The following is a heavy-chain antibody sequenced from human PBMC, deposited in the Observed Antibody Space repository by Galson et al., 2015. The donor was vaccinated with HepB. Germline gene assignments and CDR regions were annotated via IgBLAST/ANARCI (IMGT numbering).Heavy chain of an antibody. Sequence: SLRLSCAASGFSFSIYSMNWVRQAPGKGLEWVSVIYSGGSTYYADSVKGRFTISRDNSKNTLYLQMNSLRAEDTAVYYCARYGSSGWYWGQGTLVTVSS. D-gene: IGHD6-19*01. J-gene: IGHJ4*02. CDR1: GFSFSIYS. V-gene: IGHV3-53*01. CDR3: ARYGSSGWY. CDR2: IYSGGST.